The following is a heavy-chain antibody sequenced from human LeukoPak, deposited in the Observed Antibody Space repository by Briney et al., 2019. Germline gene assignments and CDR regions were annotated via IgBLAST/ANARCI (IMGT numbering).Heavy chain of an antibody. CDR2: IYYSGST. CDR3: ARDGYSSSWINWFDP. CDR1: GGSISSYY. V-gene: IGHV4-59*01. Sequence: PSETLSLTCTVSGGSISSYYWSWIRQPPGKGLEWIGYIYYSGSTNYNPSLKSRVTISVDTSKNQFSLKLSSVTAADTAVYYCARDGYSSSWINWFDPWGQGTLVTVSS. J-gene: IGHJ5*02. D-gene: IGHD6-13*01.